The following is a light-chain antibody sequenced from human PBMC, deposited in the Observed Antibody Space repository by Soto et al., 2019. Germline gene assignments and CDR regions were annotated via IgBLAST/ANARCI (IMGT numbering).Light chain of an antibody. Sequence: DIQRTQSPSTLSASVGDRVTITCRASQSINTWLAWYQQKPGKAPKLLIYKASSLESGVPSRFSGSGSGTEFTLTISSLQPDDFATYYCQQHNSYRTFGQGTKV. CDR1: QSINTW. CDR3: QQHNSYRT. V-gene: IGKV1-5*03. J-gene: IGKJ1*01. CDR2: KAS.